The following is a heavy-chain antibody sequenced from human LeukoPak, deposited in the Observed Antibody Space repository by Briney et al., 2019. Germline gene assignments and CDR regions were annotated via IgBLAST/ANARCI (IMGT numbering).Heavy chain of an antibody. J-gene: IGHJ4*02. CDR2: INHSGST. CDR1: GGSFSGYY. Sequence: SETLSLTCAVYGGSFSGYYWSWIRQPPGKGLEWIGEINHSGSTNYNPSLKSRVTISVDTSKNQFSLKLSSVTAADTAVYYCARRHDSSGYSPFDYWGQGTLVTVSS. V-gene: IGHV4-34*01. CDR3: ARRHDSSGYSPFDY. D-gene: IGHD3-22*01.